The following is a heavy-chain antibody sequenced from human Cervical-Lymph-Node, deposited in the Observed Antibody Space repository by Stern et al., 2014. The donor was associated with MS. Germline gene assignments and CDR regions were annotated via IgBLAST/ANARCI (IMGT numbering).Heavy chain of an antibody. CDR2: ISSSSDEI. J-gene: IGHJ5*02. CDR1: GFTISTYR. Sequence: EVQLVESGGGLVQPGGSLRLSCEASGFTISTYRMSWVRQAPGKGLEWVSFISSSSDEILYADSVKGRFTISRDNAKNSLYLQMNSLRDEDTAIYFCSRKEPGSGYYYLWGQGTLVTVSS. V-gene: IGHV3-48*02. D-gene: IGHD3-22*01. CDR3: SRKEPGSGYYYL.